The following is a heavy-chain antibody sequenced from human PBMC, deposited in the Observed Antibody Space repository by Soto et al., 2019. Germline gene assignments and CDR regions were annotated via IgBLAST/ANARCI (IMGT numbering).Heavy chain of an antibody. V-gene: IGHV4-30-2*01. D-gene: IGHD3-9*01. J-gene: IGHJ5*02. CDR2: IYHSGST. Sequence: SETLSLTCAVSGGSISSGGYSWSWIRQPPGKGLEWIGYIYHSGSTYYNPSLKSRVTISVDRSKNQFSLKLSSVTAADTAVYYCARNILNVYPNWFDPWGQGTLVTVSS. CDR3: ARNILNVYPNWFDP. CDR1: GGSISSGGYS.